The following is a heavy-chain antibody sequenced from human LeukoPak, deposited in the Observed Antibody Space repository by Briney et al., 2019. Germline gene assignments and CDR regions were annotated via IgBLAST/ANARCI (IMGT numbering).Heavy chain of an antibody. J-gene: IGHJ4*02. CDR3: TRDLHV. CDR2: ISTDGTYT. Sequence: GGSLRLSCAASGFTFSTSWMHWDRQAPGKGLVWVSRISTDGTYTSSADSVKGRFTTSRDNANNTLYLQMRSLRAEDTAVYSCTRDLHVWGQGTLVSVSS. V-gene: IGHV3-74*01. CDR1: GFTFSTSW.